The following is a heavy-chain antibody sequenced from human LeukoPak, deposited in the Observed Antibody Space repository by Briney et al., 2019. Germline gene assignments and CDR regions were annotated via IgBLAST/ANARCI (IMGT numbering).Heavy chain of an antibody. Sequence: PSETLSLTCNVSGDSMSTSTYYWGWIRQPPGKGLECIGTVYYGGTTYYNPSLKSRIAISVDTFNKQVSLKVSSVTATDTAVYYCASSSRRFGGYAGAFDIWGQGATVTVSS. D-gene: IGHD5-12*01. CDR1: GDSMSTSTYY. CDR3: ASSSRRFGGYAGAFDI. J-gene: IGHJ3*02. V-gene: IGHV4-39*01. CDR2: VYYGGTT.